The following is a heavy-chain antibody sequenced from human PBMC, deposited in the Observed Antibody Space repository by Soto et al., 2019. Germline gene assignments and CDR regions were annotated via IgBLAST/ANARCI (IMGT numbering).Heavy chain of an antibody. D-gene: IGHD3-22*01. CDR2: FDPEDGET. J-gene: IGHJ3*02. CDR3: ATGPVDDSSGYEAGAFDI. CDR1: GYTLTELS. Sequence: GASVKVSCKVSGYTLTELSMHWVRQAPGKGLEWMGGFDPEDGETIYAKKFQGRVTMTEDTSTDTAYMELSSLRSEDTAVYYCATGPVDDSSGYEAGAFDIWGQGTMVTVSS. V-gene: IGHV1-24*01.